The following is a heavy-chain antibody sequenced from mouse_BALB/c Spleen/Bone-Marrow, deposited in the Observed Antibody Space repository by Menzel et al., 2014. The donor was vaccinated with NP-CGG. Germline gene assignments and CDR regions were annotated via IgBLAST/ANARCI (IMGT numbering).Heavy chain of an antibody. CDR3: ARGVYYCYYEGALDF. J-gene: IGHJ4*01. V-gene: IGHV1-14*01. CDR1: GYTFTSYV. CDR2: INPYNDGT. D-gene: IGHD2-12*01. Sequence: EVQLQQSGPELVKPGASVKMSCKASGYTFTSYVMHWVKQRPGQGLDWIGYINPYNDGTKYNEKFKGKATLTSDKSSSTAYMELSSLTSEDSAVYYCARGVYYCYYEGALDFWGQGTSVTVSS.